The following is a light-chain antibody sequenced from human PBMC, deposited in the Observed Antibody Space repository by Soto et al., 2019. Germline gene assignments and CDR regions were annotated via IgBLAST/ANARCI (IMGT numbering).Light chain of an antibody. J-gene: IGKJ3*01. CDR2: GAS. Sequence: EIVLTQSPGTLSLSPGERATLSCRASQSVSSSYLAWYQQKPGQAPRLLIYGASSRATGIPDRFSGSGSGTDFTLTISRLEPEDFAVYYCQQYNSSPLTFGPGTKVDVE. V-gene: IGKV3-20*01. CDR3: QQYNSSPLT. CDR1: QSVSSSY.